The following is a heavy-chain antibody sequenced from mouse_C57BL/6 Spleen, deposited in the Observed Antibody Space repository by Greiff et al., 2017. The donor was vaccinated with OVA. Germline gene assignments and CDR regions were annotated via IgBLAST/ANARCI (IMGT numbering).Heavy chain of an antibody. D-gene: IGHD2-2*01. CDR1: GYTFTSYW. Sequence: VQLQQPGAELVRPGSSVKLSCKASGYTFTSYWMHWVKQRPIQGLEWIGNIDPSDSETHYNQKFKDKATLTVDKSSSTAYMQLSSLTSEDSAVYYCARERGYDDFYFDYWGQGTTLTVSS. CDR3: ARERGYDDFYFDY. J-gene: IGHJ2*01. V-gene: IGHV1-52*01. CDR2: IDPSDSET.